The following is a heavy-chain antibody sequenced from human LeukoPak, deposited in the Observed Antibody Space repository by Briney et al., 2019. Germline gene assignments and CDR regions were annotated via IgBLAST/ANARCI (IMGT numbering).Heavy chain of an antibody. D-gene: IGHD4-17*01. V-gene: IGHV3-53*01. CDR2: IYSGGTT. Sequence: GGSLRLSCAASGFTVSYNYMSWVRQAPGKGLEWVSLIYSGGTTYYADSVKGRFTISRDSSKNTLYLQMNSLRAEDTAVYYCARADRLRSAFDIWGQGTMVTVSS. J-gene: IGHJ3*02. CDR3: ARADRLRSAFDI. CDR1: GFTVSYNY.